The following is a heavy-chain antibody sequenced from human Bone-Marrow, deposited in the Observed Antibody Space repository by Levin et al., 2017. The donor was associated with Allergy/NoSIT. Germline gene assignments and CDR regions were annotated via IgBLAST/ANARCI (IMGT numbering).Heavy chain of an antibody. CDR3: ATVRFNPKPLDY. Sequence: PRASVKVSCRASGYTFTNYGITWVRQAPGQGLEWVAFISPYNGNANYAQKFQGRVTLTTDTSTSTAYMELRSLRSDDTAVYYCATVRFNPKPLDYWGQGTLVTVSS. CDR2: ISPYNGNA. CDR1: GYTFTNYG. J-gene: IGHJ4*02. V-gene: IGHV1-18*01. D-gene: IGHD3-10*02.